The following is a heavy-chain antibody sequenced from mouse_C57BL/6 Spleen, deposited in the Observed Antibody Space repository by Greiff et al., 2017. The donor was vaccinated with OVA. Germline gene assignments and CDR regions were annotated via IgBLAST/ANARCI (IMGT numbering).Heavy chain of an antibody. CDR1: GFTFSSYG. J-gene: IGHJ2*01. CDR2: ISSGGSYT. CDR3: ARHGGYDYPDY. D-gene: IGHD2-4*01. V-gene: IGHV5-6*01. Sequence: EVKLVESGGDLVKPGGSLKLSCAASGFTFSSYGMSWVRQTPDKRLEWVATISSGGSYTYYPDSVKGRFTISRDNAKNTLYLQMSSLKSEDTAMYYCARHGGYDYPDYWGQGTTLTVSS.